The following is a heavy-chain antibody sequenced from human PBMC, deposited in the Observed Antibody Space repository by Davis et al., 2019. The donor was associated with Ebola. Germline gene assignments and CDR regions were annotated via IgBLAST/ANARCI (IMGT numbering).Heavy chain of an antibody. J-gene: IGHJ1*01. D-gene: IGHD2-2*01. V-gene: IGHV4-61*01. CDR3: ARVGPAAFLFLEYFQH. CDR1: GGSVSSGSYY. Sequence: SETLSLTCTVSGGSVSSGSYYWSWIRQPPGKGLEWIGYIYYSGSTNYNPSLKSRVTISVDTSKNQFSLKLSSVTAADTAVYYCARVGPAAFLFLEYFQHWGQGTLVTVSS. CDR2: IYYSGST.